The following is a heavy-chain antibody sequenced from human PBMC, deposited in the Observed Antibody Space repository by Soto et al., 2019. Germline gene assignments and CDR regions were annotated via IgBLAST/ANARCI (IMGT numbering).Heavy chain of an antibody. D-gene: IGHD5-18*01. Sequence: QVQLVQSGAEVKKPGSSVKVSCKASGGTFSSYAISWVRQAPGQGLEWMGGIIPIFGTANYAQKFQGRVTVAADESTSTAYMELSSLRSEDRAVYYCARERGGRRYSYGPNYYYHYGMDVWGQGTTVTVSS. V-gene: IGHV1-69*01. CDR1: GGTFSSYA. CDR3: ARERGGRRYSYGPNYYYHYGMDV. J-gene: IGHJ6*02. CDR2: IIPIFGTA.